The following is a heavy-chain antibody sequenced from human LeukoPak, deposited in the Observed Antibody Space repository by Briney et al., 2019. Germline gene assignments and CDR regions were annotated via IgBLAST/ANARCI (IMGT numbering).Heavy chain of an antibody. CDR2: IYYSGST. CDR3: ASLSGGGFRDGYNFDAFDI. Sequence: PSETLSLTCTVSGGSISSYYWSWIRQPPGKGLEWIGYIYYSGSTNYNPSLKSRVTISVDTSKNQFSLKLSSVTAADTAVYYCASLSGGGFRDGYNFDAFDIWGQGTMVTVSS. J-gene: IGHJ3*02. CDR1: GGSISSYY. D-gene: IGHD5-24*01. V-gene: IGHV4-59*08.